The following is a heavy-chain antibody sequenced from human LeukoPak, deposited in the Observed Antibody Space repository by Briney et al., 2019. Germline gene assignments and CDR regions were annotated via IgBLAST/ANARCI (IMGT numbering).Heavy chain of an antibody. D-gene: IGHD4-17*01. V-gene: IGHV3-7*03. CDR3: TTEDYGDYVPDY. CDR1: GFTFSSYW. J-gene: IGHJ4*02. Sequence: GGSLRLSCAASGFTFSSYWMSWVRQTPGKGLEWVASIRQDGSERYYVDSVKGRFTISRDNVKNSLYLLMNSLKTEDTAVYYCTTEDYGDYVPDYWGQGTLVTVSS. CDR2: IRQDGSER.